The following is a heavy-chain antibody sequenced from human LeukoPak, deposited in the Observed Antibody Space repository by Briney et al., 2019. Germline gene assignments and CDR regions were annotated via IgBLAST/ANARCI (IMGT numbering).Heavy chain of an antibody. D-gene: IGHD3-10*01. CDR3: ARGGDYYYMDV. J-gene: IGHJ6*03. V-gene: IGHV4-34*01. CDR1: GGSFSGYY. CDR2: INHSGST. Sequence: SDTLSLTCAVYGGSFSGYYWSWIRQPPGKGLEWIGEINHSGSTNYNPSLKSRVTISVDSSKNQFSLKLSSVTAADTAVYYCARGGDYYYMDVWGKGTTVTVSS.